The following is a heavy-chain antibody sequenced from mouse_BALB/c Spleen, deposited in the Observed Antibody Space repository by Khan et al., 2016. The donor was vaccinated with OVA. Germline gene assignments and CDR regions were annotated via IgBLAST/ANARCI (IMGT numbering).Heavy chain of an antibody. J-gene: IGHJ2*01. CDR3: ARTARIKY. CDR2: ISYSGST. Sequence: EVQLQESGPGLVKPSQSLSLTCTVTGYSITSGYGWNWIRQFPGNKLEWMGYISYSGSTTYNPSLRSRISITRDTSKNQFFLQLNSVTTEDTATYYCARTARIKYWGQGTTLTVSS. D-gene: IGHD1-2*01. CDR1: GYSITSGYG. V-gene: IGHV3-2*02.